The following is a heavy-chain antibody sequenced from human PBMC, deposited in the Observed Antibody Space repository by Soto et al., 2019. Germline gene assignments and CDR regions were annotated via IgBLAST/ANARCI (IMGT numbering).Heavy chain of an antibody. Sequence: GASVKVSCKASGYTFTGYYMHWVRQAPGQGLEWMGWINPNSGGTNYAQKFQGWVTMTRDTSISTAYMELSRLRSDDTAVYYCARDSGFGVVQAPNWFDPWGQGTLVTVSS. D-gene: IGHD3-3*01. V-gene: IGHV1-2*04. J-gene: IGHJ5*02. CDR2: INPNSGGT. CDR3: ARDSGFGVVQAPNWFDP. CDR1: GYTFTGYY.